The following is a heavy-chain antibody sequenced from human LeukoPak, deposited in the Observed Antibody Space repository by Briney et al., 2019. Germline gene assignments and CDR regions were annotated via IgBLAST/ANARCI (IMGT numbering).Heavy chain of an antibody. V-gene: IGHV3-21*01. J-gene: IGHJ4*02. CDR3: ARDGDCSGGSCNKRFDY. CDR2: ISSFSSYI. D-gene: IGHD2-15*01. Sequence: PGGSLRLSCAASGFTFSSYSMNWVRQAPGKGLEWVSSISSFSSYIYYADSVKGRFTISRDNAKNSLYLQMNSLRAEDTAMYYCARDGDCSGGSCNKRFDYWGQGSLVTVSS. CDR1: GFTFSSYS.